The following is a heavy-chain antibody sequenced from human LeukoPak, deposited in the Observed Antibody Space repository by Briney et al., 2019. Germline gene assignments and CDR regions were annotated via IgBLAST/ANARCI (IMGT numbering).Heavy chain of an antibody. CDR1: GFTLSFYA. J-gene: IGHJ4*02. CDR2: ISGRGDST. Sequence: GGSLRLSCAASGFTLSFYAMSWVRQAPGKGLEWVSAISGRGDSTYYADSVKGRFTISRDNSKNTLYVQMNSLRAEDTAVYYLAKESEDYYDSSDYYPHFDYWGQGTLVTVSS. CDR3: AKESEDYYDSSDYYPHFDY. D-gene: IGHD3-22*01. V-gene: IGHV3-23*01.